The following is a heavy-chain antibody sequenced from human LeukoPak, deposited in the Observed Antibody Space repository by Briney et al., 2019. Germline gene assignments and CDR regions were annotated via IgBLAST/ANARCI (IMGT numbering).Heavy chain of an antibody. V-gene: IGHV1-69*02. J-gene: IGHJ5*02. Sequence: SVKVSCKASGGTFSSYTISWVRQAPGQGLEWMGRIIPILGIANYAQKFQGRVTITADKSTSTAYMELSSLRSEDTAVYYCARVGLPVTGWIDPWGQGTLVTVSS. D-gene: IGHD5-12*01. CDR1: GGTFSSYT. CDR2: IIPILGIA. CDR3: ARVGLPVTGWIDP.